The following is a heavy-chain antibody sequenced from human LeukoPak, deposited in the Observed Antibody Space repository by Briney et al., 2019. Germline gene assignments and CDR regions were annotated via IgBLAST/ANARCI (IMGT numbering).Heavy chain of an antibody. Sequence: ASVKVSCKASGYTLRCKYIHWLRQAPGQGLEWMGWIDANNGDTKSAQKFQGRVTMSRDTSISTAYMDLSSLSPDDAAVYYCARDPSSVTLYFFDYWGQGTLVTVSS. CDR2: IDANNGDT. CDR1: GYTLRCKY. D-gene: IGHD4-11*01. CDR3: ARDPSSVTLYFFDY. J-gene: IGHJ4*02. V-gene: IGHV1-2*02.